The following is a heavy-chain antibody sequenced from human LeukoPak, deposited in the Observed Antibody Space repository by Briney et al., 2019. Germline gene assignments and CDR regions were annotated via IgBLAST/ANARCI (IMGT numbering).Heavy chain of an antibody. CDR1: GFSLTTYA. V-gene: IGHV3-23*01. CDR3: ARRAGGYSHPYDY. Sequence: GGSLRLSCAASGFSLTTYAMGWVRQAPGKGLEWVSVISDRGDSTYYADSVKGRFTISRDNAKNSLYLQMNSLRAEDTAVYYCARRAGGYSHPYDYWGQGILVTVSS. CDR2: ISDRGDST. D-gene: IGHD4-23*01. J-gene: IGHJ4*02.